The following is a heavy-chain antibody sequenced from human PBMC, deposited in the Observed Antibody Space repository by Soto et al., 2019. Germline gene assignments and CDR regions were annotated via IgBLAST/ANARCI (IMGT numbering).Heavy chain of an antibody. D-gene: IGHD2-15*01. CDR2: IYYSGST. CDR1: GGSISSYY. Sequence: SETLSLTCTVSGGSISSYYWSWIRQPPGKGLEWIGYIYYSGSTNYNPSLKSRVTISVDTSKNQFSLKLSSVTAADTAVYYCARQTGMGLLLLPGSDAFDIWGQGTMVTVSS. V-gene: IGHV4-59*08. J-gene: IGHJ3*02. CDR3: ARQTGMGLLLLPGSDAFDI.